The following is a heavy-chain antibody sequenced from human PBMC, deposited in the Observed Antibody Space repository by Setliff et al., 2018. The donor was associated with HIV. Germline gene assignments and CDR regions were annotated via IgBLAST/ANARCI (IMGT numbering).Heavy chain of an antibody. Sequence: GGSLRLSCVTSGFTFSNYWMHWVRQVPGKGLEWVSSISSSSSYIYYADSVKGRFTISRDNAKNSLYLQMNSLRAEDTAVYYCAREGGSYWGQGILVTVSS. J-gene: IGHJ4*02. CDR3: AREGGSY. CDR1: GFTFSNYW. CDR2: ISSSSSYI. V-gene: IGHV3-21*01. D-gene: IGHD1-26*01.